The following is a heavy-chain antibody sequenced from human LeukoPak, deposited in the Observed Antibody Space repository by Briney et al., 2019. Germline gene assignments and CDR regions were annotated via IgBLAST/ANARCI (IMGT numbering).Heavy chain of an antibody. CDR3: ARSDYGSGSSPGYFDY. Sequence: GGSLRLSCAASGFTFSSYWMHWVRQAPGKGLEWVANIKQDGSEKYYVDSVKGRFTISRDNAKNSLYLQMNSLRAEDTAVYYCARSDYGSGSSPGYFDYWGQGTLVTVSS. CDR1: GFTFSSYW. CDR2: IKQDGSEK. D-gene: IGHD3-10*01. J-gene: IGHJ4*02. V-gene: IGHV3-7*01.